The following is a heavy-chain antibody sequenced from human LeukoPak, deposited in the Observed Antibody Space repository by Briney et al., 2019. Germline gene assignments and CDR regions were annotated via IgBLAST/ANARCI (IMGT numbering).Heavy chain of an antibody. V-gene: IGHV4-59*12. CDR3: TIAASSGPLFTYHMDV. CDR2: IYYSGST. D-gene: IGHD3-22*01. Sequence: SETLSLTCTVSGGSISSYYWSWIRQPPGKGLEWIGYIYYSGSTNYNPSLKSRATISVDTSKNQVSLRLSSVTAEDTAMYYCTIAASSGPLFTYHMDVWGKGTMVTVSS. CDR1: GGSISSYY. J-gene: IGHJ6*03.